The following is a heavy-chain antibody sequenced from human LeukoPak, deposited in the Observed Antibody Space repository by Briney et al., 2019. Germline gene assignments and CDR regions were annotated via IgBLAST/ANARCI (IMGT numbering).Heavy chain of an antibody. D-gene: IGHD6-6*01. CDR1: GGSISNYY. CDR2: IYTSGST. CDR3: AREGAARNFDY. V-gene: IGHV4-4*07. J-gene: IGHJ4*02. Sequence: SETLSLTCTVSGGSISNYYWGWIRQPAGKGLEWIGRIYTSGSTNFNPSLKSRVSISLDTSQNQFSLKVSTVTAADTAVYYCAREGAARNFDYWGQGILVTVS.